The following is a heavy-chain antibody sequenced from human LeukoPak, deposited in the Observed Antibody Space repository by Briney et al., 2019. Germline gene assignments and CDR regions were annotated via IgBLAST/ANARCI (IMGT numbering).Heavy chain of an antibody. D-gene: IGHD6-19*01. Sequence: SVKVSCKASGGTFSSYAISWVRQAPGQGLEWMGGIIPIFGTANYAQKFQGRVTITADESTSTAYMELSSLRSEDTAVYYCARDLSGRQWLELDYWGQGTLVTVSS. CDR1: GGTFSSYA. CDR2: IIPIFGTA. J-gene: IGHJ4*02. CDR3: ARDLSGRQWLELDY. V-gene: IGHV1-69*13.